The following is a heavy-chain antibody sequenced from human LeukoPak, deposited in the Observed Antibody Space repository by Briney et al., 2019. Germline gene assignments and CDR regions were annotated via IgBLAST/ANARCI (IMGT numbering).Heavy chain of an antibody. CDR2: ISSSGSLI. Sequence: PGGSLRLSCAASGFSFTTYRMHWVRQAPGKGLEWVSSISSSGSLIKCADSLRGRFTISRDNAKNSVYLQMNSLTAEDTAVYYCARMPSYSNYAFYFMDVWGKGTTVTVSS. D-gene: IGHD4-11*01. CDR3: ARMPSYSNYAFYFMDV. J-gene: IGHJ6*03. CDR1: GFSFTTYR. V-gene: IGHV3-21*01.